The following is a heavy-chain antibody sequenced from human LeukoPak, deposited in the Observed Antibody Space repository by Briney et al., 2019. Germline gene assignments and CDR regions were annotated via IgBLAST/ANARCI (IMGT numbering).Heavy chain of an antibody. CDR1: GSSISSYY. J-gene: IGHJ3*02. CDR2: IHYSGST. Sequence: SETLSLTCTVSGSSISSYYWSWIRQSPGKGLEWIGHIHYSGSTNYNPSLKSRVTISADTSKNQFSLNLSSVTAADTAVYYCARTVLVPWCAFDMWGQGTMVTVSS. CDR3: ARTVLVPWCAFDM. D-gene: IGHD2-15*01. V-gene: IGHV4-59*01.